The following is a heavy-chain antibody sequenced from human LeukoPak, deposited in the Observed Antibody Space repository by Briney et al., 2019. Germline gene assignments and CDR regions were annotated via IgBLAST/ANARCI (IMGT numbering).Heavy chain of an antibody. CDR3: ASAGYSSGWYSLALDY. CDR1: GFTFSSYW. CDR2: INSDGSST. Sequence: GGSLRLSGAASGFTFSSYWMHWVRQAPGKGLVWVSRINSDGSSTSYADSVKGRFTISRDNAKNTLYLQMNSLRAEDTAVYYCASAGYSSGWYSLALDYWGQGTLVTVSS. D-gene: IGHD6-13*01. V-gene: IGHV3-74*01. J-gene: IGHJ4*02.